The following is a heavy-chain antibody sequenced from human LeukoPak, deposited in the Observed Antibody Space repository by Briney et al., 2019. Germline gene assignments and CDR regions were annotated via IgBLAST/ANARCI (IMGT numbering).Heavy chain of an antibody. Sequence: SETLSLTCTVSGGSISSYYWSWIRQPPGKGLEWTGYIYYSGSTNYNPSLKSRVTMSVDTSKNQFSLKLSSVTAADTAVYYCARVGMSYYYMDVWGKGTTVTISS. J-gene: IGHJ6*03. V-gene: IGHV4-59*12. D-gene: IGHD1-14*01. CDR2: IYYSGST. CDR3: ARVGMSYYYMDV. CDR1: GGSISSYY.